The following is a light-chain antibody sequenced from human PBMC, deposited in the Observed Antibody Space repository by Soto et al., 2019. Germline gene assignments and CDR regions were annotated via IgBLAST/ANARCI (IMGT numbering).Light chain of an antibody. CDR3: QQSSSTTYT. Sequence: DIQMTQSPSSLSASVGDRVTITCRASQNIRSYLNWYQQTPGKAPKLLIYAAYSLQSGVPSRFSGSGSGTDFTLTISSLQPEDFATYYCQQSSSTTYTFGQGTKLEIK. J-gene: IGKJ2*01. CDR2: AAY. V-gene: IGKV1-39*01. CDR1: QNIRSY.